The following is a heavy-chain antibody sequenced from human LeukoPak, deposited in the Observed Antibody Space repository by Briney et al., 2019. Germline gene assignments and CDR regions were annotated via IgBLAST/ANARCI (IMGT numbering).Heavy chain of an antibody. J-gene: IGHJ6*04. V-gene: IGHV3-48*03. CDR3: AELGITMIGGV. CDR1: GFTFSTYE. Sequence: PGGSPRLSCAASGFTFSTYEINWVRQAPGKGLEWLSHISTSGSSIHYADSVKGRFTISRDNAKNSLYLQMNSLRAEDTAVYYCAELGITMIGGVWGKGTTVTISS. D-gene: IGHD3-10*02. CDR2: ISTSGSSI.